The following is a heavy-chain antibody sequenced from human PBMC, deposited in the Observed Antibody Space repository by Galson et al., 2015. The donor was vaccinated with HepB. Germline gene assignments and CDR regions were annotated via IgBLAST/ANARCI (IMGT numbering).Heavy chain of an antibody. V-gene: IGHV1-18*01. CDR3: ARDLGYSNENWFDP. CDR1: GYSFTTYI. J-gene: IGHJ5*02. CDR2: VSIYNGDT. D-gene: IGHD4-11*01. Sequence: SCKASGYSFTTYIISWVRQAPGQGLQWMGRVSIYNGDTQYAPGLQDRVTMTTDTSTRTAYMELSSLTSEDTAVYYCARDLGYSNENWFDPWGQGTLVTVSS.